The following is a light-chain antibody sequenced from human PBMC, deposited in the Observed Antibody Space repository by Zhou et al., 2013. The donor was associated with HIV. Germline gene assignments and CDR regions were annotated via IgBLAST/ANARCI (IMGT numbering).Light chain of an antibody. CDR1: QSISSY. V-gene: IGKV1-39*01. CDR3: QQSYSTLWT. J-gene: IGKJ1*01. Sequence: DIQMTQSPSSLSASVGDRVTITCRASQSISSYLNWYQQKPGKAPKVLIYAASSLQSGVPSRFSGSGSGTDFTLTISSLQPEDFATYYCQQSYSTLWTFGQGTKVSIK. CDR2: AAS.